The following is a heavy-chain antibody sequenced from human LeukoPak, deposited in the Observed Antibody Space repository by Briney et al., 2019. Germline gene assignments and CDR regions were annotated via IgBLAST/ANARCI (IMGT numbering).Heavy chain of an antibody. J-gene: IGHJ2*01. CDR1: GGSFSGYY. CDR2: INHSGST. V-gene: IGHV4-34*01. CDR3: ARSGRRLVSVVAATRGWYFDL. Sequence: SETLSLTCAVYGGSFSGYYWSWIRQPPGKGLEWIGEINHSGSTNYNPSLKSRVTISVDTSKNQFSLKLSSVTAADTAVYYRARSGRRLVSVVAATRGWYFDLWGRGTLVTVSS. D-gene: IGHD2-15*01.